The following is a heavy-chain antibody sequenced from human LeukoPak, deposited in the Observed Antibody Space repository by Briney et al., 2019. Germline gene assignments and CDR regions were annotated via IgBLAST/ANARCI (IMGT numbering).Heavy chain of an antibody. CDR2: ISGSGGST. D-gene: IGHD1-1*01. J-gene: IGHJ6*04. V-gene: IGHV3-23*01. Sequence: PGGSLRLSCAASGFTFSSYAMSWVRPAPGKGLEWVSAISGSGGSTYYADSVKRRFTISRDNSTNALYLQMNSLRAEDTAVYCCAKDSSLTAGGSRMDVGGKGTTLTVSS. CDR3: AKDSSLTAGGSRMDV. CDR1: GFTFSSYA.